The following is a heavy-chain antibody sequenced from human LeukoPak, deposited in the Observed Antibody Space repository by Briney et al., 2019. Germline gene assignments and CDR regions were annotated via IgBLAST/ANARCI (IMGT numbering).Heavy chain of an antibody. CDR2: ISGSGGTT. CDR1: GFSFSSYA. J-gene: IGHJ6*02. Sequence: SGGSLRLSCAASGFSFSSYAMSWVRQAPGKGLEWVSAISGSGGTTYYADSVKGRFTISRDNSKNTLYLQMNSLRAEDTAVYYCAKGPSDIVVSYYGMDVWGQGTTVTVSS. D-gene: IGHD5-12*01. CDR3: AKGPSDIVVSYYGMDV. V-gene: IGHV3-23*01.